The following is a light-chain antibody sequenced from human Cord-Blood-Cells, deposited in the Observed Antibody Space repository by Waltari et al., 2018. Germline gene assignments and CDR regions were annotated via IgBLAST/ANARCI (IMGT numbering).Light chain of an antibody. Sequence: QSALTQPRSVSGSPGPSVTISCTGTSSAVGGSTYVPWYQQHPGKAPKLMIYDVSKRPSGVPDRFSGSKSGNTASLTISGLQAEDEADYYCCSYAGSYTLVFGGGTKLTVL. CDR1: SSAVGGSTY. V-gene: IGLV2-11*01. CDR2: DVS. CDR3: CSYAGSYTLV. J-gene: IGLJ3*02.